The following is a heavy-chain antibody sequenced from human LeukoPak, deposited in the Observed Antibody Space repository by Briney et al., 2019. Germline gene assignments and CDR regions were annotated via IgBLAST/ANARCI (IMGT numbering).Heavy chain of an antibody. V-gene: IGHV3-30*03. CDR1: EFTFSTYG. CDR3: ARLAGSRYPWYLDL. CDR2: ISYDGSYK. J-gene: IGHJ2*01. Sequence: GGSLRLSCAASEFTFSTYGMHWVRQAPGKGLEWVAVISYDGSYKFYADSVKGRFTISRDNSKSTLYLQMNSLRAEDTAVYYCARLAGSRYPWYLDLWGRGTLVTVSS. D-gene: IGHD3-16*02.